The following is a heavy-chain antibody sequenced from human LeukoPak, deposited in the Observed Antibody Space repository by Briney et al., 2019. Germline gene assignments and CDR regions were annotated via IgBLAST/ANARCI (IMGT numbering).Heavy chain of an antibody. Sequence: PSETLSLTCTVSGASVSSYYWSWIRQPPGKGLEWIGYIYFGEITIYNPSLRSRLTISLDTSKNHFSLKLSSVTAADTAVYYCAACLRGGNCFSFDYWGRGTLVTVSS. V-gene: IGHV4-59*02. D-gene: IGHD2-21*02. CDR1: GASVSSYY. J-gene: IGHJ4*02. CDR2: IYFGEIT. CDR3: AACLRGGNCFSFDY.